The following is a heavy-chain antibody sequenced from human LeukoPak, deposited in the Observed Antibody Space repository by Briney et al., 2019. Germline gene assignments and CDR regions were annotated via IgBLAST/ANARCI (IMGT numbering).Heavy chain of an antibody. D-gene: IGHD6-13*01. V-gene: IGHV3-21*01. CDR3: ARDLTGYSSLNDAFDI. Sequence: PGGPLRLSCAASGFTFSSYSMHWVHQAPGKGLEWVSSISISSIYICYAASVKRRFTISRDKAKNSLYLQMNSLRAEDTAVYYCARDLTGYSSLNDAFDIWGQGTMVTVSS. CDR2: ISISSIYI. CDR1: GFTFSSYS. J-gene: IGHJ3*02.